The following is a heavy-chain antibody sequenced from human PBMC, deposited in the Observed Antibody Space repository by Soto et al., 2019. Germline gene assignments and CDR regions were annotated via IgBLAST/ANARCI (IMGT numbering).Heavy chain of an antibody. CDR3: ARVLGPPYYYGSGGYLPDYYYGMDV. V-gene: IGHV3-30-3*01. J-gene: IGHJ6*02. CDR2: ISYDGSNK. CDR1: GFTFSSYA. Sequence: PGGSLRLSCAASGFTFSSYAMHWVRQAPGKGLEWVAVISYDGSNKYYADSVKGRFTISRDNSKNTLYLQMNSLRAEDTAVYYCARVLGPPYYYGSGGYLPDYYYGMDVWGQGTTVTVSS. D-gene: IGHD3-10*01.